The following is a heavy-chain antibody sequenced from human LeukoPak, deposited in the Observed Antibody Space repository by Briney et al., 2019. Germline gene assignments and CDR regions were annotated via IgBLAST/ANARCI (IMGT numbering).Heavy chain of an antibody. CDR3: ANCGGSCYYFLD. J-gene: IGHJ4*02. D-gene: IGHD2-15*01. V-gene: IGHV3-23*01. CDR2: ISGSGGST. Sequence: EPGGSLRLSCAASGFTFSSYAMSWVRQAPGKGLEWVSAISGSGGSTYYADSVKGRFTISRDNSKNTLYLQMNSLRAEDTAVYYCANCGGSCYYFLDWGQGTLVTVSS. CDR1: GFTFSSYA.